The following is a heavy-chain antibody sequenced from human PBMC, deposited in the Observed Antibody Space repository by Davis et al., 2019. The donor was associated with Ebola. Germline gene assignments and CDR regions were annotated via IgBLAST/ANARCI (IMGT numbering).Heavy chain of an antibody. CDR3: NQAYNSGYYLRDY. J-gene: IGHJ4*02. V-gene: IGHV3-73*01. CDR2: IRSKANSYAT. Sequence: GESLKISCAASGFTFSSYAMHWVRQASGKGLEWVGRIRSKANSYATAYAASVKGRFTISRDDSKNTAYLQMNSLKTEDTAVYYCNQAYNSGYYLRDYWGQGTLVTVSS. D-gene: IGHD3-22*01. CDR1: GFTFSSYA.